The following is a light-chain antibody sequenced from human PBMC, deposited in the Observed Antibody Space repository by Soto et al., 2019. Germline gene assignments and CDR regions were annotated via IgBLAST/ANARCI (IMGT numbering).Light chain of an antibody. CDR2: DVS. V-gene: IGLV2-14*01. Sequence: QSALTQPASVSGSPGQSITISCTRTSSDVGGYNYVSWYQQHPGKAPKLMIYDVSNRTSGVSNRFSGSKSGNTASLTISGLQAEDEADYYCSSYTSSSTYVVFGGGTQLTVL. CDR3: SSYTSSSTYVV. J-gene: IGLJ2*01. CDR1: SSDVGGYNY.